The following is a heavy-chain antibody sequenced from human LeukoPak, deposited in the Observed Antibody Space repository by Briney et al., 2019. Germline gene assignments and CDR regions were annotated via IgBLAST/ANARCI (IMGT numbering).Heavy chain of an antibody. J-gene: IGHJ6*03. CDR3: ARAASRITPYYMDV. CDR2: IYYSGST. Sequence: SQTLSLTCTVSGGSISSGDYYWSWIRQPPGKGLEWIGYIYYSGSTYYNPSLKSRVTISVDTSKNQFSLKLSSVTAADTAVYYCARAASRITPYYMDVWGKGTTVTVSS. CDR1: GGSISSGDYY. D-gene: IGHD3-10*01. V-gene: IGHV4-30-4*08.